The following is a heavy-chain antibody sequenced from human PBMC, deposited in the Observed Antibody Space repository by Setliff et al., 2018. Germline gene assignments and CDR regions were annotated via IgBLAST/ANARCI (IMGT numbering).Heavy chain of an antibody. CDR2: INHNGST. D-gene: IGHD3-3*01. CDR1: GYSISSGYY. Sequence: PSETLSLTCSVSGYSISSGYYWGWIRQPPGKGLEWIGEINHNGSTNYNPSLKSRVTISVDTSKNQFSLKLSSVTAADTAVYYCARTPDGFLGDGYNLNTLGYFDPWGQGTLVTVSS. J-gene: IGHJ4*02. V-gene: IGHV4-38-2*01. CDR3: ARTPDGFLGDGYNLNTLGYFDP.